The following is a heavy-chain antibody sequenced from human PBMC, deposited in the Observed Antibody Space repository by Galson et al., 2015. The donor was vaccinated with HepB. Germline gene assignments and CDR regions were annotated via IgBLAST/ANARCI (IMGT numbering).Heavy chain of an antibody. V-gene: IGHV1-69*13. CDR3: ARVLVGSSGWFDY. CDR1: GGTFSSYA. D-gene: IGHD6-19*01. J-gene: IGHJ4*02. Sequence: SVKVSCKASGGTFSSYAISWVRQAPGQGLEWMGGIIPIFGTANYAQKFQGRVTVTADESTSTAYMELSSLRSEDTAVYYCARVLVGSSGWFDYWGQGTLVTVSS. CDR2: IIPIFGTA.